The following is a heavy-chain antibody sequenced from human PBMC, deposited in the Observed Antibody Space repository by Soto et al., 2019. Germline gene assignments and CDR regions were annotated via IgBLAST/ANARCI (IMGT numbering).Heavy chain of an antibody. D-gene: IGHD5-12*01. CDR3: ARGGEYSGYEPFDY. Sequence: SETLSLTCTVSGGSISSYYWIWIRQPPGKGLEWIGYIYYSGSTNYNPSLKSRVTISVDTSKNQFSLKLGSVTAADTAVYYCARGGEYSGYEPFDYWGQGTLVTVSS. CDR2: IYYSGST. V-gene: IGHV4-59*01. J-gene: IGHJ4*02. CDR1: GGSISSYY.